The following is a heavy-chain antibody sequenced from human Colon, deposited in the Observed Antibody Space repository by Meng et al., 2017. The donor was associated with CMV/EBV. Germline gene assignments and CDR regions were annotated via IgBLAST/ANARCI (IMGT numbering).Heavy chain of an antibody. J-gene: IGHJ4*02. CDR3: ARRADSGSYSDH. Sequence: GSLRLSCTVSGGSISSSSYYWGWIRQPPGKGLEWIGSIYYSGSTYYNPSLKSRVTISVDTSKNQFSLKLSSVTAADTAVYYCARRADSGSYSDHWGQGTLVTVSS. V-gene: IGHV4-39*07. D-gene: IGHD1-26*01. CDR1: GGSISSSSYY. CDR2: IYYSGST.